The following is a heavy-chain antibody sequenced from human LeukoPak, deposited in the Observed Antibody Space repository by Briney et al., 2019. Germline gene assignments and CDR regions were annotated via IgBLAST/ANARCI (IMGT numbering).Heavy chain of an antibody. Sequence: PGGSLRLSCAASGLTLISYWMTWVRQAPGKGLEWVANIQQDGSEKNYVDSAKGRFTISRDNTKNSLYLQMNSLRAEDTAVYYCAGAAGWEQAYWAQGTQVTVSS. D-gene: IGHD1-26*01. CDR3: AGAAGWEQAY. J-gene: IGHJ4*02. V-gene: IGHV3-7*01. CDR1: GLTLISYW. CDR2: IQQDGSEK.